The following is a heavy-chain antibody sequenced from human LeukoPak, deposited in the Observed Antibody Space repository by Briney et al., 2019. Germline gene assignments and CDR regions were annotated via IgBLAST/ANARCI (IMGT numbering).Heavy chain of an antibody. Sequence: ASVKVSCKASGYTFTGYYMHWVRQAPGQGLEWMGWINPNSGGTNYAQKFQGRVTMTRDTSISTAYMELSRLRSDDTAVYYCARDSDYYDAFDIWGQGTMVTVSS. J-gene: IGHJ3*02. D-gene: IGHD3-10*01. CDR2: INPNSGGT. CDR3: ARDSDYYDAFDI. V-gene: IGHV1-2*02. CDR1: GYTFTGYY.